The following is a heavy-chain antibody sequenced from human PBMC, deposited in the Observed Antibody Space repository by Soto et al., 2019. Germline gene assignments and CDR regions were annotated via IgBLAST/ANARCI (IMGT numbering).Heavy chain of an antibody. D-gene: IGHD1-26*01. CDR1: GGTFSSYA. CDR2: IIPIFGTA. J-gene: IGHJ6*02. Sequence: SVKVSCKASGGTFSSYAISWVRQAPGQGLEWMGGIIPIFGTANYAQKFQGRVTITADKSTSTAYMELSSLRSEDTAVYYCARDAPTNSYSGSYPYYYYYYGMEVWGQGTTGTV. V-gene: IGHV1-69*06. CDR3: ARDAPTNSYSGSYPYYYYYYGMEV.